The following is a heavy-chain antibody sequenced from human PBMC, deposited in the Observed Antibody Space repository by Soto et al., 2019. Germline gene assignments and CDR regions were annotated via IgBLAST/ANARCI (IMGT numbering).Heavy chain of an antibody. CDR2: IYPGDSDT. V-gene: IGHV5-51*01. D-gene: IGHD3-22*01. Sequence: GLEWVGIIYPGDSDTRYSPSFQGQVTISADKSISTAYLQWSSLKASDTAMYYCARQSHYYDSSGYTVSYYFDYWGQGTLVTVSS. J-gene: IGHJ4*02. CDR3: ARQSHYYDSSGYTVSYYFDY.